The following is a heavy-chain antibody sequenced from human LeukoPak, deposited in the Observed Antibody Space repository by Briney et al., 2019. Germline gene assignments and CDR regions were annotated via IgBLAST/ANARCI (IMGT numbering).Heavy chain of an antibody. CDR1: GYTFSIYT. J-gene: IGHJ4*02. V-gene: IGHV3-64D*06. D-gene: IGHD6-19*01. CDR3: VNQIGGCVY. CDR2: ISSNGGST. Sequence: GGSLRLSCSPSGYTFSIYTTHCVRQAPGEGLEYVSAISSNGGSTYHADSVKGRFTISRDNSKNTLYLQMSSLRAEDTAVYYCVNQIGGCVYWGQGTLVTVSS.